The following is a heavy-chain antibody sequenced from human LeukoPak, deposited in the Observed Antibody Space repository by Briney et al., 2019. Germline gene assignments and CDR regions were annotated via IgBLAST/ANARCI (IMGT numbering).Heavy chain of an antibody. CDR3: ARGDDFWSGYPL. J-gene: IGHJ4*02. Sequence: SETLSLTCSVSGGSISGYYWSWIRQPPGKGLEWIGYIYYSGSTNYNPSLKSRVTISVDTSKNQFSVKLSSVTAADTAVYYCARGDDFWSGYPLWGQGTLVTVSS. CDR1: GGSISGYY. V-gene: IGHV4-59*01. CDR2: IYYSGST. D-gene: IGHD3-3*01.